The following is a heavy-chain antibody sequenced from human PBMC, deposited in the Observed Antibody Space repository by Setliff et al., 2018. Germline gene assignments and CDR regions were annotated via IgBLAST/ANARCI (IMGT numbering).Heavy chain of an antibody. CDR3: ARSGPYYYDSRGAFDI. D-gene: IGHD3-22*01. J-gene: IGHJ3*02. V-gene: IGHV1-2*04. CDR2: INPNSGGT. Sequence: PSVKVSCKASGYTFTGYYMHWVRQAPGQGLEWMGWINPNSGGTNYAQKFQGWVTMTRDTSISTAYMELSRLRSDDTAVYYCARSGPYYYDSRGAFDIWGQGTMVTVSS. CDR1: GYTFTGYY.